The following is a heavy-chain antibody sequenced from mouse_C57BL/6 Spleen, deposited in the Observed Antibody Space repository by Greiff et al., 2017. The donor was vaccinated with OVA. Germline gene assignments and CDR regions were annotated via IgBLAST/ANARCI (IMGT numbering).Heavy chain of an antibody. CDR3: ARLGGYDMYYFDY. D-gene: IGHD2-2*01. Sequence: QVQLQQSGAELVKPGASVKISCKASGYAFSSYWMNWVKQRPGKGLEWIGQIYPGDGDTNYNGKFKGKATLTADKSSSTAYMPLSSLTSEDSAVYFCARLGGYDMYYFDYWGQGTTLTVSS. V-gene: IGHV1-80*01. CDR2: IYPGDGDT. CDR1: GYAFSSYW. J-gene: IGHJ2*01.